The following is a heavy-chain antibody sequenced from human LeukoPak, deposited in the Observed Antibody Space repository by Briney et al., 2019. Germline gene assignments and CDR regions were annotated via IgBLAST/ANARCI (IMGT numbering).Heavy chain of an antibody. CDR1: GGSISSGGYY. V-gene: IGHV4-31*03. CDR2: IYYSGST. CDR3: ARGTSIAARTFDY. Sequence: SEILSLTCTVSGGSISSGGYYWSWIRQHPGKGLEWIGYIYYSGSTYYNPSLKSRVTISVDTSKNQFSLKLSSVTAADTAVYYCARGTSIAARTFDYWGQGTLVTVSS. D-gene: IGHD6-6*01. J-gene: IGHJ4*02.